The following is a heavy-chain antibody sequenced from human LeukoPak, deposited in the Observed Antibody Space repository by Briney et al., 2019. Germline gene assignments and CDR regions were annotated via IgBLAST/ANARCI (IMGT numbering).Heavy chain of an antibody. CDR1: GGSISSSSYY. CDR3: TSGTLSYYYMDV. CDR2: IYYSGST. J-gene: IGHJ6*03. V-gene: IGHV4-39*07. D-gene: IGHD1-14*01. Sequence: PSETLSLTCTVSGGSISSSSYYWGWIRQPLGKGLEWIGSIYYSGSTNYNPSLKSRVTISVDTSKNQFSLKLSSVTAADTAVYYCTSGTLSYYYMDVWGKGTTVTISS.